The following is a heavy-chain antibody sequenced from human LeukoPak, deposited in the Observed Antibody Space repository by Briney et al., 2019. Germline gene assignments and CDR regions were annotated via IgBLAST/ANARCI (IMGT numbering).Heavy chain of an antibody. V-gene: IGHV3-30*02. J-gene: IGHJ3*02. CDR1: GFAFSSFG. D-gene: IGHD5-12*01. CDR2: IRSDGSNE. Sequence: PGGSLRLSCAASGFAFSSFGMHWVRQAPGKGLEWVAFIRSDGSNEYYADSVRGRFTISRDNSKNTLYLQMNSLRAEDTAVYYCARDIAEWGYRPANAFDIWGQGTMVTVSS. CDR3: ARDIAEWGYRPANAFDI.